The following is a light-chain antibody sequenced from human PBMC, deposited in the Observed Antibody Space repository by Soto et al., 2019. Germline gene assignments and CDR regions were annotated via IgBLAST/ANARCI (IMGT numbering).Light chain of an antibody. J-gene: IGKJ3*01. V-gene: IGKV3-20*01. Sequence: EMVLTQSPGTLSLSPRERATLSCRASQTVSSTYLAWYQQKPGQAPRLLIFGASIRATGIPDRFSGSGTGTDFTLTTYRLEPEDYSVYYCLMHGSSPLFTFDPGNKVDI. CDR2: GAS. CDR1: QTVSSTY. CDR3: LMHGSSPLFT.